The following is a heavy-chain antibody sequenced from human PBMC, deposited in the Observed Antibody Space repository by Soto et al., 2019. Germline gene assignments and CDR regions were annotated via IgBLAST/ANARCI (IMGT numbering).Heavy chain of an antibody. J-gene: IGHJ4*02. Sequence: TSETLSLTCTVSGGSISNYFWSWIRQPPGKGLEWIGYIYDIKSTNYNPSLKSRVTISVDTSKNQFSLKLSSVTAADTAVYYCATHIAAAGTPFFDYWGQGTLVTVSS. CDR3: ATHIAAAGTPFFDY. CDR1: GGSISNYF. V-gene: IGHV4-59*08. CDR2: IYDIKST. D-gene: IGHD6-13*01.